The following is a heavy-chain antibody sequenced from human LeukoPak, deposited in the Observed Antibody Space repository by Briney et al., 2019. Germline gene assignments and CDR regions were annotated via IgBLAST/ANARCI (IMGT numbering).Heavy chain of an antibody. CDR3: AREWMGYSSSRRYYYYYMDV. D-gene: IGHD6-13*01. V-gene: IGHV3-9*01. J-gene: IGHJ6*03. CDR1: GFTFDDYA. CDR2: IDWISGSI. Sequence: PGGSLRLSCAASGFTFDDYAMHWVRQAPGKGLEWVSGIDWISGSIGYADSVKGRFTISRDNAKNSLYLQMNSLRAEDTALYYCAREWMGYSSSRRYYYYYMDVWGKGTTVTVSS.